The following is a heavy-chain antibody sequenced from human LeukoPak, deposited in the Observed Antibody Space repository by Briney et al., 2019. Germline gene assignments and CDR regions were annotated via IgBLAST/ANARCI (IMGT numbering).Heavy chain of an antibody. CDR1: GFTFSSYW. D-gene: IGHD6-6*01. CDR3: ARQELVDPEGFDY. V-gene: IGHV3-7*01. J-gene: IGHJ4*02. CDR2: IKQDGSEK. Sequence: GGSLRLSCAASGFTFSSYWMSWVRQAPGKGLEWVANIKQDGSEKYYVDSVKGRFTISRDNAKNSLYLQMNSLRAEDTAVYYCARQELVDPEGFDYWGQGTLVTVSS.